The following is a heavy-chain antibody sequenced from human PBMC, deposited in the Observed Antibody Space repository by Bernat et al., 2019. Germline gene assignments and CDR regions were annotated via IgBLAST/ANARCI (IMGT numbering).Heavy chain of an antibody. J-gene: IGHJ4*02. CDR3: AKDRYCSSASCPLDY. CDR2: ISAGGGVNT. D-gene: IGHD2-2*01. Sequence: EVQLLESGGGLVQTGGSLKLSCAVSGDTFTNYGMSWVRQAPGKGLEWVSAISAGGGVNTFYADSVKGRFTISRDNSKDTLYLQMNSLRGEDTAVYYCAKDRYCSSASCPLDYWGQGTLVTVSS. CDR1: GDTFTNYG. V-gene: IGHV3-23*01.